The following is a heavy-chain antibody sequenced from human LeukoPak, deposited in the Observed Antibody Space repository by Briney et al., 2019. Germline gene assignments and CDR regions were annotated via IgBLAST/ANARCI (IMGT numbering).Heavy chain of an antibody. CDR3: ARDYYGSGSYYRDSSGFDY. V-gene: IGHV1-2*02. Sequence: ASVKVSCKASGYTFTGYYMHWVRQAPGQGLEWMGWINPNSGGTNYAQKFQGRVTMTRDTSISTAYMELSRLRSDDTAVYYCARDYYGSGSYYRDSSGFDYWGQGTLVTVSS. CDR1: GYTFTGYY. CDR2: INPNSGGT. J-gene: IGHJ4*02. D-gene: IGHD3-10*01.